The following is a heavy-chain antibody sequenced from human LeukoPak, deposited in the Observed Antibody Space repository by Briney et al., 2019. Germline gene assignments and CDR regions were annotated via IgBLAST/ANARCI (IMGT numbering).Heavy chain of an antibody. J-gene: IGHJ4*02. CDR1: GVSISSYY. D-gene: IGHD6-25*01. CDR2: IYYSGST. V-gene: IGHV4-59*01. CDR3: ARIYRYSSGLYYFDY. Sequence: SETLSLTCTVSGVSISSYYWSWIRQPPGKGLEWIGYIYYSGSTNYNPSLKSRVTISVDTSKNQFSLKLSSVTAADTAVYYCARIYRYSSGLYYFDYWGQGTLVTVSS.